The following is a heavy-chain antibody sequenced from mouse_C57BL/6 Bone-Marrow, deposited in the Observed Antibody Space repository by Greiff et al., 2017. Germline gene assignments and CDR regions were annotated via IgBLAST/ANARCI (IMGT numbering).Heavy chain of an antibody. CDR2: IDPENGDT. Sequence: VQLQQSGAELVRPGASVKLSCTASGFNIKDDYMHWVKQRPEQGLEWIGWIDPENGDTEYASKFQGKATITADTSSNTAYLQLSSLTSEDTAVXSGTNIYYNRGFAYWGQGTLVTVSA. V-gene: IGHV14-4*01. CDR1: GFNIKDDY. D-gene: IGHD2-1*01. CDR3: TNIYYNRGFAY. J-gene: IGHJ3*01.